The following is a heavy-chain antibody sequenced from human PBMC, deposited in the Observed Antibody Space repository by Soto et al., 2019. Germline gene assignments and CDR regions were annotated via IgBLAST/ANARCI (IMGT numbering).Heavy chain of an antibody. CDR3: GEYGGNSNPGVLLRGFDT. V-gene: IGHV4-30-4*01. J-gene: IGHJ3*02. D-gene: IGHD2-21*02. Sequence: PSETLSPACTVSCGSMSSGDYYWGWIRQHRGKGREWIEYIYYSGRTKYNPSLNSRVTMSVDTSKNQFALKLRSVTAADTAVYYCGEYGGNSNPGVLLRGFDTWGQGTLVTVSS. CDR2: IYYSGRT. CDR1: CGSMSSGDYY.